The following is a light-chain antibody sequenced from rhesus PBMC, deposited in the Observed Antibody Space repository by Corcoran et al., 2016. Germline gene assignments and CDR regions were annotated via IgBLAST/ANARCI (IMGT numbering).Light chain of an antibody. CDR2: GAS. J-gene: IGKJ3*01. V-gene: IGKV3-53*01. Sequence: QVILTQSPATLSLSPGERATLSCRASQSVSRYLAWYQQTPGQAPRLLIYGASSRATGSPKRFSGSGSGTEFTLTSSSLEPEDFAVYYCQKYSSSPFTFGPGTKLDIK. CDR1: QSVSRY. CDR3: QKYSSSPFT.